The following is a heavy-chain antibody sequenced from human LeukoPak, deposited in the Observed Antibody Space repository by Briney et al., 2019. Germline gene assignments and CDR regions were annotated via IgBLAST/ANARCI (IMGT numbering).Heavy chain of an antibody. Sequence: PSETLSLXCTVSGGSISSYYWSWIRQPPGKGLEWIGYIYYSGSTNYNPSLKSRVTISVDTSKNQFSLKLSSVTAADTAVYYCARSGVRIDAFDIWGQGTMVTVSS. CDR1: GGSISSYY. V-gene: IGHV4-59*01. CDR2: IYYSGST. J-gene: IGHJ3*02. CDR3: ARSGVRIDAFDI. D-gene: IGHD5-12*01.